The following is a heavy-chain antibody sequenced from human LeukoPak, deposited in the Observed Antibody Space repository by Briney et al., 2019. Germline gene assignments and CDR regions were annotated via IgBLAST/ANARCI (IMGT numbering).Heavy chain of an antibody. V-gene: IGHV3-53*01. CDR1: GFTVSSNY. CDR2: IYSGGST. Sequence: GGSLRLSCAASGFTVSSNYMSWVRQAPGKGLEWVSVIYSGGSTYYADSVKGRFTISRDNSKNTLYLQMNSLRAEDTAVYYCAKGELRFLEWLPPGGGYAFDIWGQGTMVTVSS. J-gene: IGHJ3*02. D-gene: IGHD3-3*01. CDR3: AKGELRFLEWLPPGGGYAFDI.